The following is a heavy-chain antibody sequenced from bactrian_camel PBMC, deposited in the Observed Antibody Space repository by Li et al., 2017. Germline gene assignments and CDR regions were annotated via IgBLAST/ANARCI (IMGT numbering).Heavy chain of an antibody. D-gene: IGHD5*01. CDR3: AAGLGLWGGAWSAPSRYGY. CDR2: IAPSTGST. V-gene: IGHV3-3*01. Sequence: QVQLVESGGASVQAGGTLRLSCAASGSGYISGTYCLGWFRQVPGKQREGVAAIAPSTGSTYYDDSIKGRFTISQDTAKQMLYLQMDSLKPEDTAMYYCAAGLGLWGGAWSAPSRYGYWGQGTQVTVS. J-gene: IGHJ4*01. CDR1: GSGYISGTYC.